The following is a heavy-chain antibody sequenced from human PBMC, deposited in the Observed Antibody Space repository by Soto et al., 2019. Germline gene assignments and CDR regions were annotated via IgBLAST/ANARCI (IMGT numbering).Heavy chain of an antibody. J-gene: IGHJ4*02. V-gene: IGHV3-33*01. CDR3: ARKGSVGYDFCIGPDY. CDR1: GITFSSYG. Sequence: GGSLRLSCAASGITFSSYGMHWVRQAPGKGLEWEAVIWYDGINKYYADSVKGRFTISRDNSKNTLYLQMNSLRAEDTAVYYCARKGSVGYDFCIGPDYWGQGTLVTVSS. D-gene: IGHD3-3*01. CDR2: IWYDGINK.